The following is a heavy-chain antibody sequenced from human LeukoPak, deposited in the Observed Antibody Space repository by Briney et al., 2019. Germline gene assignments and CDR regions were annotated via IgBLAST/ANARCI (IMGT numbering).Heavy chain of an antibody. CDR1: GGSISDISYY. CDR2: IHYSGST. CDR3: AACPWGRGSCFFDY. D-gene: IGHD2-15*01. J-gene: IGHJ4*02. Sequence: SETLSLTCTVSGGSISDISYYWGWIRQPPGKDLEWIGGIHYSGSTSYKAPLKSRVTISVDTSKNQFSLDLSSVTAADTAVYYCAACPWGRGSCFFDYWGQGTLVTVSS. V-gene: IGHV4-39*01.